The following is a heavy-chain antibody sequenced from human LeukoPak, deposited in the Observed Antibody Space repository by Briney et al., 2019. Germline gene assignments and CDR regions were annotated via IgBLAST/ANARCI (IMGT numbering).Heavy chain of an antibody. D-gene: IGHD4-23*01. CDR3: ARRAGGYSHSYDY. J-gene: IGHJ4*02. CDR1: GFTFSSYG. CDR2: IYSGGNT. Sequence: GGSLRLSCAASGFTFSSYGMHWVRQAPGKGLEWVAIIYSGGNTNYADSVKGRFTISRDNSKNTLYLQMNNLRADDTAVYYCARRAGGYSHSYDYWGQGTLVTVSS. V-gene: IGHV3-53*01.